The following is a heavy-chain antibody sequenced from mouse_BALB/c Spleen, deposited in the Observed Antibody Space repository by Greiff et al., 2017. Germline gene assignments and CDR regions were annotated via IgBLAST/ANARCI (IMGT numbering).Heavy chain of an antibody. V-gene: IGHV1-4*02. D-gene: IGHD2-3*01. CDR3: ARWYDGYYYAMDY. CDR2: INPSSGYT. J-gene: IGHJ4*01. Sequence: QVQLQQSAAELARPGASVKMSCKASGYTFTSYTMHWVKQRPGQGLEWIGYINPSSGYTEYNQKFKDKTTLTADKSSSTAYMQLSSLTSEDSAVYYCARWYDGYYYAMDYWGQGTSVTVSS. CDR1: GYTFTSYT.